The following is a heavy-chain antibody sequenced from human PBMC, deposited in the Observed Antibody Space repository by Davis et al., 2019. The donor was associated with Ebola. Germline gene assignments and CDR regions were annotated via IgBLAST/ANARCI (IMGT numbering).Heavy chain of an antibody. Sequence: PGGSLRLSCAASGFTFSSYAMHWVRQAPGKGLEWVAVISYDGSNKYYADSVKGRFTISRDNSKNTLYLQMNSLRAEDTAVYYCAREIAAGTFYYYYYYMDVWGKGTTVTVSS. V-gene: IGHV3-30-3*01. CDR2: ISYDGSNK. CDR1: GFTFSSYA. D-gene: IGHD6-13*01. CDR3: AREIAAGTFYYYYYYMDV. J-gene: IGHJ6*03.